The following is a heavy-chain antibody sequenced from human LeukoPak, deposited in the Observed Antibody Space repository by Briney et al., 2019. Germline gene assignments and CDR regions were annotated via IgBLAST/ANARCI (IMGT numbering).Heavy chain of an antibody. V-gene: IGHV1-46*01. CDR2: INPSGGST. J-gene: IGHJ4*02. Sequence: ASVKVSCKASGYTFTSYYMRWVRQAPGQGLEWMGIINPSGGSTSYAQKFQGRVTMTRDTSTSTVYIELSSLRSEDTAVYYCARGVSSSWYRGGHYFDYWGQGTLVTVSS. CDR1: GYTFTSYY. CDR3: ARGVSSSWYRGGHYFDY. D-gene: IGHD6-13*01.